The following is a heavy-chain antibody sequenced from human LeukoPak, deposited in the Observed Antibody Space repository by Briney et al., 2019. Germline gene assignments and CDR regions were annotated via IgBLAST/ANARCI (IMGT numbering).Heavy chain of an antibody. CDR3: ARDHRGQYYFDY. CDR1: GFTFSSYS. V-gene: IGHV3-21*04. Sequence: GGSLRLSCAASGFTFSSYSMNWVRQAPGKGLEWVSSISSSSSYIYYADSVKGRFTISRDNAKNSLYLQMNSLRAEDTAVYYCARDHRGQYYFDYWGQGTLVTVSS. CDR2: ISSSSSYI. J-gene: IGHJ4*02.